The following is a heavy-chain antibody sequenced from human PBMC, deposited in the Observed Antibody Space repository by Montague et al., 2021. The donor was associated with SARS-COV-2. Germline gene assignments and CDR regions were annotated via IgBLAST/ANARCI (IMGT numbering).Heavy chain of an antibody. J-gene: IGHJ4*02. D-gene: IGHD3-9*01. V-gene: IGHV2-5*01. Sequence: PALVKPTQTLTLTCTFSGFSLSTPNVGVGWIRQPPGKALEWLALIYSNDDTRYRPSLQSRLTITKDTSKNQVVLSLTKVDPVDTATYSCAHLIRYYDIFTGIPFDYWGQGTQVTVSS. CDR1: GFSLSTPNVG. CDR3: AHLIRYYDIFTGIPFDY. CDR2: IYSNDDT.